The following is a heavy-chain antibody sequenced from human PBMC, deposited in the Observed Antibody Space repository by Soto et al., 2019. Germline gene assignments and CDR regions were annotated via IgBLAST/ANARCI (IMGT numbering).Heavy chain of an antibody. CDR3: AKVGVLRTNFRWFDL. V-gene: IGHV3-21*01. CDR2: ITISGNYI. J-gene: IGHJ5*02. Sequence: EGQLVESGGGLVKPGGSLRLSCAASGFAFQTYAMEWLRQPPGKGLEWVSSITISGNYIYYADSVQGRLTISRDNGRNSVYLQMNSLRAEDTVVYYCAKVGVLRTNFRWFDLWGQGTLVTVSS. D-gene: IGHD2-8*01. CDR1: GFAFQTYA.